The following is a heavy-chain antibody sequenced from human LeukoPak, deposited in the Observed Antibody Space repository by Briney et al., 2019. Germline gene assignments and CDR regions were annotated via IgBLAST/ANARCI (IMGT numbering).Heavy chain of an antibody. CDR3: ARDYDILTGYLSYFDY. Sequence: ASVKVSCKASGYTFTSYDINWVRQATGQGLEWMGWMNPNSGNTGYAQKFQGRVTMTRNTSISTAYMELSRLRSDDTAVYYCARDYDILTGYLSYFDYWGQGTLVTVSS. D-gene: IGHD3-9*01. CDR2: MNPNSGNT. V-gene: IGHV1-8*01. J-gene: IGHJ4*02. CDR1: GYTFTSYD.